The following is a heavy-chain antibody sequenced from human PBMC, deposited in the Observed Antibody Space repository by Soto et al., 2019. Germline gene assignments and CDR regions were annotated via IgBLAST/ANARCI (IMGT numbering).Heavy chain of an antibody. CDR2: SIPIFGTA. D-gene: IGHD5-12*01. Sequence: SVKVSCKASGGTFSSYAISCVRQAPGQGLEWMGGSIPIFGTANYAQKFQGRVTITADESTSTAYMELSSLRSEDTAVYYCARDHNLRDGYNYILKHWGQGTLVTVSS. V-gene: IGHV1-69*13. CDR3: ARDHNLRDGYNYILKH. J-gene: IGHJ1*01. CDR1: GGTFSSYA.